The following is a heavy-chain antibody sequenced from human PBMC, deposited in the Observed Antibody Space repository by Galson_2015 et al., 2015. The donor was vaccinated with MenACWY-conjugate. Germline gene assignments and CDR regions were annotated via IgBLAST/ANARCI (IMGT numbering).Heavy chain of an antibody. CDR1: GSRLFDIV. D-gene: IGHD2-15*01. CDR3: ATVRAEYWHSGTCYVLDV. V-gene: IGHV1-24*01. Sequence: SVKVSCKVSGSRLFDIVIHWVRQTPGKGFEWMGGVNPEDGKTISAREFQGRVTMTEDSSTGTHYMQLGSLRSEDTAVYYCATVRAEYWHSGTCYVLDVGGQGASVTFSS. J-gene: IGHJ6*02. CDR2: VNPEDGKT.